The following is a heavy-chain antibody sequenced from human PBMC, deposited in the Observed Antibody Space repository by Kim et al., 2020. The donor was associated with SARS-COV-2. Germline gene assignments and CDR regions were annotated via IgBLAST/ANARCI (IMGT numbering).Heavy chain of an antibody. D-gene: IGHD3-10*01. CDR3: ARIYYYGSGRPGNAFDI. V-gene: IGHV4-39*07. CDR1: GGSISSSSYY. CDR2: IYYSGST. Sequence: SETLSLTCTVSGGSISSSSYYWGWIRQPPGKGLEWIGSIYYSGSTYYNPSLKSRVTISVDTSKNQFSLKLSSVTAADTAVYYCARIYYYGSGRPGNAFDIWGQGTMVTVSS. J-gene: IGHJ3*02.